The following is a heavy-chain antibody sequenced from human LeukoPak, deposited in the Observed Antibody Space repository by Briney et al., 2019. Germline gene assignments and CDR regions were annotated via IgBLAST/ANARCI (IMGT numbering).Heavy chain of an antibody. CDR1: GYTFTSYD. V-gene: IGHV1-8*01. J-gene: IGHJ6*03. CDR2: MNPNSGNT. Sequence: ASVKVSCKASGYTFTSYDINWVRQATGQGLEWMGWMNPNSGNTGYAQKFQGRVTMTRNTSISTAYMELSSLRSEDTAVYYCARGLSARLFYYGRLHYMDVWGKGTTVTISS. D-gene: IGHD3-10*01. CDR3: ARGLSARLFYYGRLHYMDV.